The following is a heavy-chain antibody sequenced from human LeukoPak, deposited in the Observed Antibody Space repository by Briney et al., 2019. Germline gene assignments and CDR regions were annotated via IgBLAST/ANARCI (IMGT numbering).Heavy chain of an antibody. Sequence: PSETLSLTCTVSGDSISSYYWSWIRQPPGKGLEWIGYMYYSGSTNYNPSLKSRVTMSVDTSKNHFSLKLTSVTAADTAVYYCARDIGGRYSWYYFDYWGQGTLVTVSS. CDR1: GDSISSYY. D-gene: IGHD2-8*01. J-gene: IGHJ4*02. CDR2: MYYSGST. V-gene: IGHV4-59*01. CDR3: ARDIGGRYSWYYFDY.